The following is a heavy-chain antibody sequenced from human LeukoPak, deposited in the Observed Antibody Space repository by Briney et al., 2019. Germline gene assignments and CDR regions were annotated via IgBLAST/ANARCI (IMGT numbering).Heavy chain of an antibody. CDR2: IYPGDSDT. Sequence: GESLKISCKGCGYSFTSYWIGWVRQMPGNGREWLGIIYPGDSDTRYSPSFQGQATTSADKSISTAYLQWSSLKASDTAMYYCARPRLQTQSFPFDYWGQGTLVTVSS. J-gene: IGHJ4*02. CDR1: GYSFTSYW. D-gene: IGHD5-24*01. V-gene: IGHV5-51*01. CDR3: ARPRLQTQSFPFDY.